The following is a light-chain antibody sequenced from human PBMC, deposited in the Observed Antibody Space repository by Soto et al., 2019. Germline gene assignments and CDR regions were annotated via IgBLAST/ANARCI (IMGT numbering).Light chain of an antibody. CDR2: AAS. J-gene: IGKJ1*01. CDR3: DQYGSSPWT. Sequence: VVLPWSPGSLGLSPRAHGALSWRAGQSVSSNYLAWYQQKPGQPPRLLIYAASTRAAGIPDRFGGSGSGRDFTLTISRLEPEDLAVYFCDQYGSSPWTSGQGTKVDIK. V-gene: IGKV3-20*01. CDR1: QSVSSNY.